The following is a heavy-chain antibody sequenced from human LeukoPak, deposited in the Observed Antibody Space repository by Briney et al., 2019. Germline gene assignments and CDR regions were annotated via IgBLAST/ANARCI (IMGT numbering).Heavy chain of an antibody. CDR1: GYTFTSYG. CDR3: ARDERFDWFYGMDV. D-gene: IGHD3-9*01. CDR2: ISAYNGNT. J-gene: IGHJ6*02. Sequence: GASVKVSCKASGYTFTSYGISWVRQVPGQGLEWMGWISAYNGNTNYAQKLQGRVTMTTDTSTSTAYMELRSLRSDDTAVYYCARDERFDWFYGMDVWGQGTTVTVSS. V-gene: IGHV1-18*01.